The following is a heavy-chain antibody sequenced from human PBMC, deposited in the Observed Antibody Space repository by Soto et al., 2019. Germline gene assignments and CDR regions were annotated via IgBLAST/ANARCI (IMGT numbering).Heavy chain of an antibody. CDR3: AKATATGGGAFDI. CDR1: GFTCSGYD. Sequence: GGSLRLSCAASGFTCSGYDMSWVRQAPGKGLEWVSTILVGGSTHYPDSVKGRFTISRDNSKNTVFLQTNSLTAGDTAVYYCAKATATGGGAFDICGQGTMVTVSS. J-gene: IGHJ3*02. V-gene: IGHV3-23*01. D-gene: IGHD2-8*02. CDR2: ILVGGST.